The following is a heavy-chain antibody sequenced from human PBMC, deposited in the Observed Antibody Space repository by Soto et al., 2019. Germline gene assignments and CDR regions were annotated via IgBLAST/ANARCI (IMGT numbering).Heavy chain of an antibody. CDR3: ARDGGGATFDY. J-gene: IGHJ4*02. Sequence: QVQLVQSGAEVRKPGSSVKVSCEASVGTFSSYALNWMRQAPGQGLEWMGGIIPLFGTTTYAEKFQGRVTITADESTRTAFLELSSLTSEDTAMYYCARDGGGATFDYWGQGTLVTVSS. V-gene: IGHV1-69*12. D-gene: IGHD1-26*01. CDR1: VGTFSSYA. CDR2: IIPLFGTT.